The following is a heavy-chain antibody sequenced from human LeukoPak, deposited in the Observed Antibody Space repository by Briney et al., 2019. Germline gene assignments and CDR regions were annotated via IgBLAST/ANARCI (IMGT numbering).Heavy chain of an antibody. CDR1: GFAIRTYA. Sequence: GGSLGLSCAASGFAIRTYAMAWVRQAPGKGLEWISSLSSGRSPSYSDSLEGRLTMSSDNARNTLYLQMDNLRGEDTAMYYCARQLGYCAAGTCYFDSWGHGTQVTVSS. CDR2: LSSGRSP. D-gene: IGHD2-8*02. V-gene: IGHV3-21*04. J-gene: IGHJ4*01. CDR3: ARQLGYCAAGTCYFDS.